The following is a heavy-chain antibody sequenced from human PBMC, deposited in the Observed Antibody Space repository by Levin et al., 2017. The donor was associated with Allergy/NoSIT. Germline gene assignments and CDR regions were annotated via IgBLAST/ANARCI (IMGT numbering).Heavy chain of an antibody. V-gene: IGHV5-51*01. D-gene: IGHD3-22*01. J-gene: IGHJ6*02. CDR3: ARHGYYDSSRGFLGMDV. CDR2: IYPGDSDT. CDR1: GYSFTNYW. Sequence: GESLKISCKGSGYSFTNYWIGWVRQMPGKGLECMGIIYPGDSDTRYCPSFQGQVTISADKSISTAYLQWSSLKASDTAMYYCARHGYYDSSRGFLGMDVWGQGTTVTVSS.